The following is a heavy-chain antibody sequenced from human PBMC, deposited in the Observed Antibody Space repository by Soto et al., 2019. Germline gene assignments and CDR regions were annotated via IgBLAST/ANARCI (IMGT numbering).Heavy chain of an antibody. Sequence: GASVNVSCKASGGTFSSCAISWVRQAPGQGLEWMGGIIPIFGTANYAQKFQGRVTITADESTSTAYMELSSLRSEDTAVYYCARDENSRCYYYGMDVWGQGTTVTVSS. CDR3: ARDENSRCYYYGMDV. D-gene: IGHD4-4*01. J-gene: IGHJ6*02. CDR2: IIPIFGTA. CDR1: GGTFSSCA. V-gene: IGHV1-69*13.